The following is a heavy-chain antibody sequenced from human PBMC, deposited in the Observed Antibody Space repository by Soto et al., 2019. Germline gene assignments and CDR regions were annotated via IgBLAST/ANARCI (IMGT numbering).Heavy chain of an antibody. D-gene: IGHD6-13*01. J-gene: IGHJ4*02. CDR1: GFTFSSYA. CDR3: ARDGRRSQYSSSWAGEVLNRSHFDY. V-gene: IGHV3-30-3*01. Sequence: GGSLRLSCAASGFTFSSYAMHWVRQAPGKGLEWVAVISYDGSNKYYADSVKGRFTISRDNSKNTLYLQMNSLRAEDTAVYYCARDGRRSQYSSSWAGEVLNRSHFDYWGQGTLVTVSS. CDR2: ISYDGSNK.